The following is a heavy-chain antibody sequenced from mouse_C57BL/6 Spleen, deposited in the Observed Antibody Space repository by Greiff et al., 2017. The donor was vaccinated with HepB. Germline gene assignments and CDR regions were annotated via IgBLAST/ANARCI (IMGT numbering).Heavy chain of an antibody. V-gene: IGHV3-6*01. CDR2: ISYDGSN. CDR1: GYSITSGYY. D-gene: IGHD2-4*01. Sequence: EVQLVESGPGLVKPSQSLSLTCSVTGYSITSGYYWNWIRQFPGNKLEWMGYISYDGSNNYNPSLKNRISITRDTSKNQFFLKLNSVTTEDTATYYCARVITSYAMDYWGQGTSVTVSS. J-gene: IGHJ4*01. CDR3: ARVITSYAMDY.